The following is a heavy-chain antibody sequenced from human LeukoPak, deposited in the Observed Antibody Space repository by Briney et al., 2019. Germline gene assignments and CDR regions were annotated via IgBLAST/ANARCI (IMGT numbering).Heavy chain of an antibody. J-gene: IGHJ6*03. D-gene: IGHD2-21*01. CDR1: GGSISSDGYY. V-gene: IGHV4-30-2*01. Sequence: SETLSLTCTVSGGSISSDGYYWSWIRQPPGKGLEWIGYIYHSGSTYYNPSLKNRVTISVDRSKNQFSLELSSVTAANTAVYYCARDEASYCGGDCDSYYYYYMDVWGKGPTVTVSS. CDR2: IYHSGST. CDR3: ARDEASYCGGDCDSYYYYYMDV.